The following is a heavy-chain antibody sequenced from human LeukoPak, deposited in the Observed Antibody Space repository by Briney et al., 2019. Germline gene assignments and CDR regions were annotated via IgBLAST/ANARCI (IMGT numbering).Heavy chain of an antibody. J-gene: IGHJ2*01. V-gene: IGHV3-30*03. D-gene: IGHD3-16*01. Sequence: PGRSLRLSCVASGFTFSRHGMHWVRQAPGKGLEWVAVIGDTGRAKYYADSVEGRFTASRDNFKNTLYLEMNSLRYDDTALYYRAREAAWGNWYFDHWGRGTLVTVSS. CDR2: IGDTGRAK. CDR1: GFTFSRHG. CDR3: AREAAWGNWYFDH.